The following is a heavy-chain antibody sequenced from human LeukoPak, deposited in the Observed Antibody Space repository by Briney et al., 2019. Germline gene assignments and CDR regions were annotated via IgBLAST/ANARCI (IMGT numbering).Heavy chain of an antibody. CDR2: IYYSGST. Sequence: SETLSLTCTVSGGSISSGGYYWSWIRQYPGKGLEWIGYIYYSGSTYYNPSLKSRVTISVDTSKNQFSLKLSSVTAADTAVYYCARGLNWNDWFDPWGQGTLVTVSS. J-gene: IGHJ5*02. D-gene: IGHD1-20*01. CDR1: GGSISSGGYY. V-gene: IGHV4-31*03. CDR3: ARGLNWNDWFDP.